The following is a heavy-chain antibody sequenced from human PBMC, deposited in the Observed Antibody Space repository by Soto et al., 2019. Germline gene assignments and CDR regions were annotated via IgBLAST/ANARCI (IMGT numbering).Heavy chain of an antibody. D-gene: IGHD3-10*01. CDR1: GFTFSSYA. CDR2: ISDSGGST. Sequence: EVQLLESGGGLVQPGGSLRLSCAASGFTFSSYAMSWVRQAPGKGLEWVSGISDSGGSTYYADSVKGRFTISRDNSKNTLYLQMNSLRAEDTAVYYCAKDTYYYGSAPYYFDYWGQGTLVTVSS. CDR3: AKDTYYYGSAPYYFDY. J-gene: IGHJ4*02. V-gene: IGHV3-23*01.